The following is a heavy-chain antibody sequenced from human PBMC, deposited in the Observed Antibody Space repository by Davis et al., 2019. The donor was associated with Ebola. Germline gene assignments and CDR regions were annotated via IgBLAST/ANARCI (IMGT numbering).Heavy chain of an antibody. J-gene: IGHJ3*02. CDR3: ACLVGATSDAFDI. V-gene: IGHV3-23*01. CDR1: GFTFSSYA. CDR2: ISGSGSTI. D-gene: IGHD1-26*01. Sequence: GGSLRLSCAASGFTFSSYAMSWVRQAPGKGLEWVSAISGSGSTIYYADSVKGRFTISRDNAKNSLYLQMNSLRAEDTAVYYCACLVGATSDAFDIWGQGTMVTVSS.